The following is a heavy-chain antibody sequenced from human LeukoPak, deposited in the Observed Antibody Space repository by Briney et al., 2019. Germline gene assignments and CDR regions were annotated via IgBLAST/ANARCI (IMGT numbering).Heavy chain of an antibody. J-gene: IGHJ4*02. CDR2: VSAGGGTT. CDR3: AKDNLLAQADSTLGKIHFDC. CDR1: GCTFNSYA. V-gene: IGHV3-23*01. Sequence: GGSLTLSCTASGCTFNSYAMSWVRQFPGKGLEWVSGVSAGGGTTYYADSVKGRYTIFRDYFNTTLDLQMSRLRAEDTALSYCAKDNLLAQADSTLGKIHFDCWGQGTLVTVSS. D-gene: IGHD2/OR15-2a*01.